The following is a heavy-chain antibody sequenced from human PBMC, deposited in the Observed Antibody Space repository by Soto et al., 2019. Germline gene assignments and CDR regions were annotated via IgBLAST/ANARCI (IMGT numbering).Heavy chain of an antibody. J-gene: IGHJ4*02. V-gene: IGHV3-23*01. CDR3: AKDFERSAFDH. Sequence: GGSLRLSCAASGFTFSSYSMSWVRQAPGKGLEWVSGFSTGGDGGTTYYADSVKGRFTVSRDNYRDFVYLEISSLTGDDAAVYYCAKDFERSAFDHWGQGTPVTVSS. CDR2: TGGDGGTT. CDR1: GFTFSSYS. D-gene: IGHD3-3*01.